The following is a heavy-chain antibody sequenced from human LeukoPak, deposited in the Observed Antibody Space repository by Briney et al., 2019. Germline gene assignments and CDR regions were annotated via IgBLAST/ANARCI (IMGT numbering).Heavy chain of an antibody. J-gene: IGHJ4*02. V-gene: IGHV3-53*01. CDR3: ARGDSSGYYYFEY. CDR2: IYSGGST. Sequence: GGSLRLSCAASGFTVSSNYMSWVRQAPGKGLEWVSVIYSGGSTYYADSAKGRFTISRDNSKNTLYLQMNSLRAEDTAVYYCARGDSSGYYYFEYWGQGTLVTVSS. CDR1: GFTVSSNY. D-gene: IGHD6-19*01.